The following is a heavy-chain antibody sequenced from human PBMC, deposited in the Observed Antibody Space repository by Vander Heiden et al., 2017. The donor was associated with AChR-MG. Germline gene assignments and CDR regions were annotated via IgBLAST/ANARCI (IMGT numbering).Heavy chain of an antibody. CDR2: IKQGGSEK. Sequence: EMQLVESGGGLVQPGGSLRRSCPASGFPFNNYWLSWVLPAPGKGREWVANIKQGGSEKFYVDSVKGRFTLSRDTAMNSVYLQMNSLRVEDTAVYYCARDAFRDRYFDLWGRGTLVTVSS. D-gene: IGHD3-16*01. J-gene: IGHJ2*01. CDR1: GFPFNNYW. V-gene: IGHV3-7*01. CDR3: ARDAFRDRYFDL.